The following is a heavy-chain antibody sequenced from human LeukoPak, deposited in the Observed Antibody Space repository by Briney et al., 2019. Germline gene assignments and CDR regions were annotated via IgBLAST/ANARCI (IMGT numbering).Heavy chain of an antibody. Sequence: ASVTVSCKASGYTFTSYYMHWVRQAPGQGLEWMGIINPSGGSTSYAQKFQGRVTMTRDTSTSTVYMELSSLRSEDTAVYYCARDQRTGFGIGHWFDPWGQGTLVTVSS. CDR3: ARDQRTGFGIGHWFDP. V-gene: IGHV1-46*01. D-gene: IGHD3-10*01. CDR1: GYTFTSYY. J-gene: IGHJ5*02. CDR2: INPSGGST.